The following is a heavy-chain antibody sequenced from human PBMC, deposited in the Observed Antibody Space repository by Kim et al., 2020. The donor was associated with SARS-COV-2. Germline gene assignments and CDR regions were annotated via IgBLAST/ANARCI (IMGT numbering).Heavy chain of an antibody. J-gene: IGHJ6*02. D-gene: IGHD6-6*01. CDR2: ISGDGGST. CDR3: AKDMGGSSVSPLVIGYYYYGMDV. V-gene: IGHV3-43*02. CDR1: GFTFDDYA. Sequence: GGSLRLSCAASGFTFDDYAMHWVRQAPGKGLEWVSLISGDGGSTYYADSVKGRFTISRDNSKNSLYLQMNSLRTEDTALYYCAKDMGGSSVSPLVIGYYYYGMDVWGQGTTVTVSS.